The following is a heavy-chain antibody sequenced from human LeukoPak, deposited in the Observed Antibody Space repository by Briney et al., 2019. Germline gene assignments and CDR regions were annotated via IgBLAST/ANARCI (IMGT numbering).Heavy chain of an antibody. Sequence: TGGSLRLSCTASGFTFGDYAMSWFRQAPGKGLEWVGFIRSKAYGGTTEYAASVKGRFTISRDDSKSIAYLQMNSLKTEDTAVYYCTRVGIVVVPAARGAFDIWGQGTMVTVS. D-gene: IGHD2-2*03. V-gene: IGHV3-49*03. CDR2: IRSKAYGGTT. J-gene: IGHJ3*02. CDR1: GFTFGDYA. CDR3: TRVGIVVVPAARGAFDI.